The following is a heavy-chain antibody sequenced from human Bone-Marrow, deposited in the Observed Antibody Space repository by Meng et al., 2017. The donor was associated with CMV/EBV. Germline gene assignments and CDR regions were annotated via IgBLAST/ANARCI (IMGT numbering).Heavy chain of an antibody. CDR3: ARAYCSSTSCYTALFDY. V-gene: IGHV3-48*03. CDR1: GFTFSSYE. J-gene: IGHJ4*02. D-gene: IGHD2-2*02. Sequence: GGSLRLSCAAAGFTFSSYEMNWVRQAPGKGLEWVSYISSSGSTIYYADSVKGRFTISRDNAKNSLYLQMNSLRAEDTAVYHCARAYCSSTSCYTALFDYWGQGTLVTVSS. CDR2: ISSSGSTI.